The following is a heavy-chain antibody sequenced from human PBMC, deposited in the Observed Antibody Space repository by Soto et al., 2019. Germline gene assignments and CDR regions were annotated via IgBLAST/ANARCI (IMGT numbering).Heavy chain of an antibody. V-gene: IGHV4-59*01. CDR3: AREKRKNYDIVTGYYFDY. Sequence: SETLSLTCTVSGGSISSYYWSWIRQPPGKGLEWIGYIYYSGSTNYNPSLKSRVTISVDTSKNQFSLKLSSVTAADTAVYYCAREKRKNYDIVTGYYFDYWGQGTLVTVSS. CDR2: IYYSGST. CDR1: GGSISSYY. D-gene: IGHD3-9*01. J-gene: IGHJ4*02.